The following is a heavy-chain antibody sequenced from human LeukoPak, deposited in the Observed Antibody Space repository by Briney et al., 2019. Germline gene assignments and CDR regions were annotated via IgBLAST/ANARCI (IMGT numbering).Heavy chain of an antibody. V-gene: IGHV3-64*01. CDR2: ISSNGGST. CDR3: ARKGIAVAGD. CDR1: GFTFSSYA. J-gene: IGHJ4*02. D-gene: IGHD6-19*01. Sequence: PGGSLRLSCAASGFTFSSYAMYWVRQAPGKGLEYVSAISSNGGSTYYANSVKGRFTISRDNSKNTLYLQMGSLRAEDMAVYYCARKGIAVAGDWGQGTLVTVPS.